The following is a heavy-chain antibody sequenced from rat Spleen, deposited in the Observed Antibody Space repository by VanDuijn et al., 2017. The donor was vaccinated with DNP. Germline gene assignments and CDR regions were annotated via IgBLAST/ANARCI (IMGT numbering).Heavy chain of an antibody. CDR1: GYSITSSYR. CDR3: ASFNWPAP. V-gene: IGHV3-3*01. CDR2: INSAGTT. J-gene: IGHJ4*01. Sequence: EVQLQESGPGLVKPSQSLSLICSVTGYSITSSYRWSWIRKFPGNKLEWMGSINSAGTTNYNPSLKSRISITRDTSKNQLFLQVNSVTTEDTATYYCASFNWPAPWGQGTSVTVSS. D-gene: IGHD1-3*01.